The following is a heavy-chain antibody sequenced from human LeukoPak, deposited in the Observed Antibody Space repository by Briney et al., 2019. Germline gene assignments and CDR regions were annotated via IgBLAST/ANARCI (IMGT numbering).Heavy chain of an antibody. Sequence: AGRSLRLSCAASGFTFSNYAMHWVRQAPGKGLEWVAVISYDGSDKYYADSVKGRFTISRDNSKNTLYLQMNSLRPEDTAVYYCARDWGRRYSSGWYGDFDYWGQGTLVTVSP. CDR3: ARDWGRRYSSGWYGDFDY. J-gene: IGHJ4*02. V-gene: IGHV3-30-3*01. CDR1: GFTFSNYA. D-gene: IGHD6-19*01. CDR2: ISYDGSDK.